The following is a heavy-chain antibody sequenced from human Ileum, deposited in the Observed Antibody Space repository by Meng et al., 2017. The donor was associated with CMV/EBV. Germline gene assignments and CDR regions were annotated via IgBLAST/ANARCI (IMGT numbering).Heavy chain of an antibody. CDR3: ARIAWNVAAF. D-gene: IGHD1-1*01. CDR2: TYYRSKWYN. Sequence: AISGDSVSSNSAAWNWIRQSPSRGLEWLGRTYYRSKWYNDYAASVESRITINPDTSKNQFSLQLNSVTPDDTAVYYCARIAWNVAAFWGQGTLVTVSS. V-gene: IGHV6-1*01. CDR1: GDSVSSNSAA. J-gene: IGHJ4*02.